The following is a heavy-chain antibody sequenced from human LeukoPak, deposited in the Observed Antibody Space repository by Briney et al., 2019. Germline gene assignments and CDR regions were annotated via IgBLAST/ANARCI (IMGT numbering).Heavy chain of an antibody. CDR1: GGSFSAYY. Sequence: SETLSLTCAVYGGSFSAYYWSWIRQSPGKGLEWIAEINHRGDTNYNPSVKSRVSISVDTSKNQFSLKVTSLTAADTAVYYCARGPTISETGYFDYWGQGTLVIVSS. D-gene: IGHD1-1*01. CDR2: INHRGDT. J-gene: IGHJ4*03. V-gene: IGHV4-34*01. CDR3: ARGPTISETGYFDY.